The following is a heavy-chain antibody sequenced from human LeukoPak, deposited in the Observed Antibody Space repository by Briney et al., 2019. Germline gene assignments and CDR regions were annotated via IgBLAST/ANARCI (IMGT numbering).Heavy chain of an antibody. CDR1: GGSISSYY. CDR3: ARGRVSSSSWQSVYYYYLYMDV. Sequence: SETLSLTCTVSGGSISSYYWSWIRQPPGKGLEWIGYIDHTGSTNYNPFLNSRVTISRDTSTNHFSLKLSSVTAADTAVYFCARGRVSSSSWQSVYYYYLYMDVWGKGSTVTVSS. V-gene: IGHV4-59*01. CDR2: IDHTGST. J-gene: IGHJ6*03. D-gene: IGHD6-13*01.